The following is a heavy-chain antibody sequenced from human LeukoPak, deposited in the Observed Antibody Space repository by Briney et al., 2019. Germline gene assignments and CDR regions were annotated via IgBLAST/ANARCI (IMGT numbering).Heavy chain of an antibody. J-gene: IGHJ6*03. CDR1: GYTFTGYY. CDR3: ARDLDPYYYYYYMDV. V-gene: IGHV1-2*06. Sequence: ASVKVSCEASGYTFTGYYMHWVRQAPGQGLEWMGRINPNSGGTNYAQKFQGRVTMTRDTSISTAYMELSRLRSDDTAVYYCARDLDPYYYYYYMDVWGKGTTVTVSS. CDR2: INPNSGGT.